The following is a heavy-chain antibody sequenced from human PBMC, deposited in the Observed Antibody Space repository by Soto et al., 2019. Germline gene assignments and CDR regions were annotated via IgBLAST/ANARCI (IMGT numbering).Heavy chain of an antibody. CDR3: ARGMWTRSGPQNFFDY. Sequence: AASVKVSCKASGYSFTTYGFCWVRQVPGQGLEWMGYISPSSGYTTYAPNLQDRVIMTTDSSTTTVYMELRSLRSDDTAVYYCARGMWTRSGPQNFFDYWGQGALVTVSS. J-gene: IGHJ4*02. CDR1: GYSFTTYG. V-gene: IGHV1-18*01. D-gene: IGHD6-25*01. CDR2: ISPSSGYT.